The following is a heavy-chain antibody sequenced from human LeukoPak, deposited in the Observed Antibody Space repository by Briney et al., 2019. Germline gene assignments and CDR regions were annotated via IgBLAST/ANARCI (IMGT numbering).Heavy chain of an antibody. Sequence: GGSLRLACAASEFTFSSYAMSWVRQAPGKGLEWVSAISGSGGSTYYADSVKGRFTISRDNSKNTLYLQMNSLRAEDTAVYYCAKFGGYDILTGYPNWFDPWGQGTLVTVSS. D-gene: IGHD3-9*01. CDR3: AKFGGYDILTGYPNWFDP. CDR1: EFTFSSYA. J-gene: IGHJ5*02. V-gene: IGHV3-23*01. CDR2: ISGSGGST.